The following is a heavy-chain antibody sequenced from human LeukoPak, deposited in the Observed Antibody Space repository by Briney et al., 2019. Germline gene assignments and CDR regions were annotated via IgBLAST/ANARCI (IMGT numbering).Heavy chain of an antibody. Sequence: PSETLSLTCTVSGGSISSGSYYWSWIRQPAGKGLEWIGRIYTSGSTNYNPSLKSRVTISVDTSKNQFSLKLSSVTAADTAVSYCARWAYXXSGSYYNPSDYWGQGTLVTXSS. CDR1: GGSISSGSYY. CDR2: IYTSGST. J-gene: IGHJ4*02. CDR3: ARWAYXXSGSYYNPSDY. V-gene: IGHV4-61*02. D-gene: IGHD3-10*01.